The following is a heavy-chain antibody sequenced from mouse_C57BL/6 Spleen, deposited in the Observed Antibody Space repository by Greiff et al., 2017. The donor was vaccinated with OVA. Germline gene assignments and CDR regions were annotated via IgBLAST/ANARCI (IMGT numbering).Heavy chain of an antibody. CDR3: ARCYNGSSSHDY. J-gene: IGHJ2*01. CDR1: GYTFTSYG. D-gene: IGHD1-1*01. Sequence: QVQLQQSGAELARPGASVKLSCKASGYTFTSYGLSWVKQRTGQGLEWIGELYPRSGNTYYNEQFKGKATLTVDQSSSTAYMELRRLTSQEAADSSGARCYNGSSSHDYWGQGTTLTVSS. CDR2: LYPRSGNT. V-gene: IGHV1-81*01.